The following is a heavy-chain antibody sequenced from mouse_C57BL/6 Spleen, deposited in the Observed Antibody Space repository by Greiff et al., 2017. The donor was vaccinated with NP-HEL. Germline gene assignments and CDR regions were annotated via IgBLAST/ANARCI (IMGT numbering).Heavy chain of an antibody. V-gene: IGHV1-82*01. CDR2: IYPGDGDT. J-gene: IGHJ2*01. Sequence: QVQLKESGPELVKPGASVKISCKASGYAFSSSWMNWVKQRPGKGLEWIGRIYPGDGDTNYNGKFKGKATLTADKSSSTAYMQLSSLTSEDSAVYFCARSLYGGSYGYFDYWGKGTTLTVSS. CDR1: GYAFSSSW. D-gene: IGHD1-1*01. CDR3: ARSLYGGSYGYFDY.